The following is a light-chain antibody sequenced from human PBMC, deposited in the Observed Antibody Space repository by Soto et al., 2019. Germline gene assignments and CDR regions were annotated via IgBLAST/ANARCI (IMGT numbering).Light chain of an antibody. CDR1: QSISRR. V-gene: IGKV1-5*01. CDR2: DAS. Sequence: DSLMIQSPAALSASVGDRVTITCRASQSISRRLAWYQQKPGKAPKLLIYDASSLESGVPAGFSGSGSGTQFTLTISSLQPDDFATYYCQRYNSYPWTFGQGTKV. J-gene: IGKJ1*01. CDR3: QRYNSYPWT.